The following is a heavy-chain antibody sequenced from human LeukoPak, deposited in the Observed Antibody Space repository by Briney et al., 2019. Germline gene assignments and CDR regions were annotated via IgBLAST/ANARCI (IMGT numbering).Heavy chain of an antibody. D-gene: IGHD2-21*02. J-gene: IGHJ6*03. CDR1: GFTFSSYE. Sequence: GGSLRLSCAASGFTFSSYEMNWVRQAPGKGLEWVSYISSSGSTIYYADSVKGRFTISRDNAKNSLYLQMNSLRAEDTAVYYCARGYCGGDCYSYYYYYMDVWGKGTTVTVSS. V-gene: IGHV3-48*03. CDR3: ARGYCGGDCYSYYYYYMDV. CDR2: ISSSGSTI.